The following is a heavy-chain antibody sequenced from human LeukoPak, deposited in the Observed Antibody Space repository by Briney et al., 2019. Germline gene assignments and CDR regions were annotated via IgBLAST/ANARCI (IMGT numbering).Heavy chain of an antibody. V-gene: IGHV3-53*01. D-gene: IGHD3-16*01. CDR3: VRIYVWGSYSPYYFDY. CDR2: IYSGGNK. CDR1: GFTVSSSY. J-gene: IGHJ4*02. Sequence: LSGGSLRLSCAASGFTVSSSYLSWVRHAPGMGLEWVSIIYSGGNKYYADSVKGRFTISRDNSKNTLYLQMNSLRAEDTAVYYCVRIYVWGSYSPYYFDYWGQGTLVIVSS.